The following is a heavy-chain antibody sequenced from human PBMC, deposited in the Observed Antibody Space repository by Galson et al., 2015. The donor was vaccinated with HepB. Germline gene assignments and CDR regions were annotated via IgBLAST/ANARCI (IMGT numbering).Heavy chain of an antibody. CDR1: GFAFSSYA. Sequence: SLRLSCAASGFAFSSYAMHWVRQAPGKGLEWVAVISYDGSNKYYADSVKGRFTISRDNSKNTLYLQMNSLRAEDTAVYYCAKEAYDFPGGGPFDYWGQGTLVTVSS. J-gene: IGHJ4*02. CDR3: AKEAYDFPGGGPFDY. D-gene: IGHD2-21*01. V-gene: IGHV3-30*04. CDR2: ISYDGSNK.